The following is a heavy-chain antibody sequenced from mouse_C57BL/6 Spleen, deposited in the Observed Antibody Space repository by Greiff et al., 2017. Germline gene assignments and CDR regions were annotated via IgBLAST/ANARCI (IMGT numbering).Heavy chain of an antibody. CDR3: ARSYGSKAWFAY. J-gene: IGHJ3*01. V-gene: IGHV1-50*01. Sequence: QVQLKQPGAELVKPGASVKLSCKASGYTFTSYWMQWVKQRPGQGLEWIGEIDPSDSYTNYNQKFKGKATLTVDTSSSTAYMQLSSLTSEDSAVYYCARSYGSKAWFAYWGQGTLVTVSA. D-gene: IGHD1-1*01. CDR2: IDPSDSYT. CDR1: GYTFTSYW.